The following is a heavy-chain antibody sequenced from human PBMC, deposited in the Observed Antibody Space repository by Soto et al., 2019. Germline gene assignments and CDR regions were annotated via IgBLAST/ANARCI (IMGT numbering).Heavy chain of an antibody. V-gene: IGHV5-51*01. CDR1: AYSFTSYW. Sequence: GESLKISCKGSAYSFTSYWISWVRQMPGKGLEWMGIIYPGDSDTRYSPSFQGQVTISADKSISTAYLQWSSLKASDTAMYYCARQYCGGDCYGRYYYYGMEVWGQGTTVTVSS. D-gene: IGHD2-21*02. J-gene: IGHJ6*02. CDR2: IYPGDSDT. CDR3: ARQYCGGDCYGRYYYYGMEV.